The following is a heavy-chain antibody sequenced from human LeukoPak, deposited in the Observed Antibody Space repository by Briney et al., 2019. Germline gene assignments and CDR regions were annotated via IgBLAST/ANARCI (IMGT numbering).Heavy chain of an antibody. D-gene: IGHD3-10*01. V-gene: IGHV3-23*01. CDR3: AKYFASGSYYKLPH. CDR2: ISGSGAYT. J-gene: IGHJ1*01. Sequence: GGSLRLSCAASGFTFSSYAMSWVRQAPGKGLEWVSNISGSGAYTYYADSVKGRFTISGDNSKKTLYLQMNSLRAEDTAVYYCAKYFASGSYYKLPHWGQGTLVTVSS. CDR1: GFTFSSYA.